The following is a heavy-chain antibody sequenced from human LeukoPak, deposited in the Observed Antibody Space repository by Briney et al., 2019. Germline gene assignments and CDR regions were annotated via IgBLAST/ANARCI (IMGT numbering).Heavy chain of an antibody. CDR1: GGSISSYY. Sequence: SETLSLTCTVSGGSISSYYWSWIRQPPGKGLQWIGYIYYSGSANHNPSLKSRVTISIDTSKNQFSLKLSSVTAADTAVYYCARHSSAYSFEYWGQGTLVTVSS. CDR2: IYYSGSA. V-gene: IGHV4-59*08. CDR3: ARHSSAYSFEY. J-gene: IGHJ4*02. D-gene: IGHD3-22*01.